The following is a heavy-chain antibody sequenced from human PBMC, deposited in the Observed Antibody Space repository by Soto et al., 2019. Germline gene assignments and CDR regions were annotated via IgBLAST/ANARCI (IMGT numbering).Heavy chain of an antibody. CDR2: ISSSSSTI. V-gene: IGHV3-48*01. CDR1: GFTFSSYS. CDR3: ARGQIVVVPAATPYYFDY. D-gene: IGHD2-2*01. Sequence: VGSLRLSCAASGFTFSSYSMNWVRQAPGKGLEWVSYISSSSSTIYYADSVKGRFTISRDNAKNSLYLQMNSLRAEDTAVYYCARGQIVVVPAATPYYFDYWGQGTLVTVSS. J-gene: IGHJ4*02.